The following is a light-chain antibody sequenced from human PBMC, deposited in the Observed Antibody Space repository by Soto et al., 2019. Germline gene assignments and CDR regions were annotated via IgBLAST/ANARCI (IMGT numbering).Light chain of an antibody. CDR3: QQYESHSPWT. Sequence: DVQLTQAPSTLSASVGDRVTITCRASQSIGNWLAWYQQKPGKAPNLLIYDASTLENGVPSRFSGSASGTDFTLTISNLQPDDFATYYCQQYESHSPWTFGQGTKVDIK. CDR2: DAS. J-gene: IGKJ1*01. CDR1: QSIGNW. V-gene: IGKV1-5*01.